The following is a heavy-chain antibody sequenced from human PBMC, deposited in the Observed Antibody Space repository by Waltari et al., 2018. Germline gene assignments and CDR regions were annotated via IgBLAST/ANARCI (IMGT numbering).Heavy chain of an antibody. CDR2: LYNYGTT. Sequence: EVQLLESGGGLVQPGGSLRLSCSGVTFSSYAMSWVRQAPGMGLEWVSVLYNYGTTHYVDSVEGRFTISRDHSDNTLHLQMSSLRAEDTAVYYCAESRAAAGLDSWGQGTLVTVSS. CDR3: AESRAAAGLDS. V-gene: IGHV3-23*03. J-gene: IGHJ4*02. D-gene: IGHD6-13*01. CDR1: GVTFSSYA.